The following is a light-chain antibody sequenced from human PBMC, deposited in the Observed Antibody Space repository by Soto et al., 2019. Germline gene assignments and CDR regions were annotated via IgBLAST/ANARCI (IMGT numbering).Light chain of an antibody. V-gene: IGKV1-5*03. CDR1: QNISSW. CDR3: KQHKTYSRT. CDR2: KAS. Sequence: DLQMTQSPSTLSASVGDRVTITCRASQNISSWLAWYQQKPGKAPKFLIYKASSLQSGVPSRFSGSGSGTEFSLTISRLQPDDFATYYCKQHKTYSRTFGQGTKVEIK. J-gene: IGKJ1*01.